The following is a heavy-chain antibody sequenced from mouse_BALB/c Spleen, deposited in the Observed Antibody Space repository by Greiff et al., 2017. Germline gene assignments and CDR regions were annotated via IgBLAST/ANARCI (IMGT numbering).Heavy chain of an antibody. CDR1: GYAFTNYL. CDR2: INPGSGGT. D-gene: IGHD1-1*01. CDR3: ARGYYYGSSYAMDY. J-gene: IGHJ4*01. V-gene: IGHV1-54*01. Sequence: QVQLKQSGAELVRPGTSVKVSCKASGYAFTNYLIEWVKQRPGQGLEWIGVINPGSGGTNYNEKFKGKATLTADKSSSTAYMQLSSLTSDDSAVYFCARGYYYGSSYAMDYWGQGTSVTVSS.